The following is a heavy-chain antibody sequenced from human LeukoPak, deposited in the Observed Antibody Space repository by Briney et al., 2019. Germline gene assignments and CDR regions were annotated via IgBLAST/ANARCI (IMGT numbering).Heavy chain of an antibody. D-gene: IGHD4-23*01. CDR3: AREYIYGGDKEGFDY. Sequence: GGSLRLSCAASGFTFSSYWMSWVRQAPGKGLEWVANIKQDGSEKYYVDSVKGRLTISRDNAKNSLYLQMNSLRSEDTAVYYCAREYIYGGDKEGFDYWGQGTLVTVSS. CDR2: IKQDGSEK. J-gene: IGHJ4*02. CDR1: GFTFSSYW. V-gene: IGHV3-7*03.